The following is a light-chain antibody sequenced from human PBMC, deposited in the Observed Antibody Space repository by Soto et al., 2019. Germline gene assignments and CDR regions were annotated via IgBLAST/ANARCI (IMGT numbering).Light chain of an antibody. Sequence: DILMTQSPASLSASEGERVTITCQASQDISSYLNWYQQKPGKAPHLLISAATSLQIGVPSRFSGSGSETAFTLTSSRLHHEDIATCYYHPSSPWTFGQGTKVDVK. J-gene: IGKJ1*01. CDR3: HPSSPWT. V-gene: IGKV1-39*01. CDR2: AAT. CDR1: QDISSY.